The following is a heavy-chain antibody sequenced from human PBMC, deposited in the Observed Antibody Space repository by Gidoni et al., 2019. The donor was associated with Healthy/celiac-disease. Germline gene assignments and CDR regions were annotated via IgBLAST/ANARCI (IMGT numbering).Heavy chain of an antibody. Sequence: QVQLQQWGAGLLKPSETLSLPCAVYGGSFSGYYWSWIRQPPGKGLEWIGEINHSGSTNYNPSLKSRVTISVDTSKNQFSLKLSSVTAADTAVYYCARRRWYCSGGSCLPYGMDVWGQGTTVTVSS. CDR1: GGSFSGYY. V-gene: IGHV4-34*01. CDR2: INHSGST. J-gene: IGHJ6*02. D-gene: IGHD2-15*01. CDR3: ARRRWYCSGGSCLPYGMDV.